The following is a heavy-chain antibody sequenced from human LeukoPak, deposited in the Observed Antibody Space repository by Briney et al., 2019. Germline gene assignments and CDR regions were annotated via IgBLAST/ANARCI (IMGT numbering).Heavy chain of an antibody. CDR3: ASMRGYCSSTSCPPNDWFDP. Sequence: ASVKVSCKASGYTFTGYYMHWVRQAPGQGLEWMGWINPSSGRTNYAQNFQDRVAMTRDTSISTAYMELSRLRSDDTAVYYCASMRGYCSSTSCPPNDWFDPWGQGTLVTVSS. V-gene: IGHV1-2*02. D-gene: IGHD2-2*01. CDR1: GYTFTGYY. J-gene: IGHJ5*02. CDR2: INPSSGRT.